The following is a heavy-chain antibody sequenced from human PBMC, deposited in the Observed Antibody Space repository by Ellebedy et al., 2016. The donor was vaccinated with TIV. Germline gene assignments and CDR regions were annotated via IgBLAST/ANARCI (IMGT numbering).Heavy chain of an antibody. Sequence: GESLKISCAASGFTFSSYAMHWVRQAPGKGLEWGAVISYDGSNNHYADSVKGRFTVSRDNSNNTLSLQLNNLIAEDTAVYYCANGHCSGDTCYPGPKFFDYWGPGALVTVSS. CDR3: ANGHCSGDTCYPGPKFFDY. CDR2: ISYDGSNN. V-gene: IGHV3-30*01. D-gene: IGHD2-15*01. CDR1: GFTFSSYA. J-gene: IGHJ4*02.